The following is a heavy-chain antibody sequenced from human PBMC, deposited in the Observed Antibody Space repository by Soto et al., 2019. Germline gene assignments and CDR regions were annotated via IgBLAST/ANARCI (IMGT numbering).Heavy chain of an antibody. CDR1: GYTFYNFA. V-gene: IGHV1-3*01. Sequence: ASVKVSCKASGYTFYNFAMHWVRQAPGQRLEWMGWINAGNWNTKYSQKFQGLVTISADKSISTAYLQWSSLKASDTAMYYCASQPYYYDSSSGYYTWGQGTLVTVSS. J-gene: IGHJ5*02. CDR2: INAGNWNT. CDR3: ASQPYYYDSSSGYYT. D-gene: IGHD3-22*01.